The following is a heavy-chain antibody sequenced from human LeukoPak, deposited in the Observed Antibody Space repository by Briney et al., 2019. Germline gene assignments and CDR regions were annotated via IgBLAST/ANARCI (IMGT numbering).Heavy chain of an antibody. CDR2: INHSGST. J-gene: IGHJ4*02. CDR1: GGSFSGYY. CDR3: ARTAGIYDSSGYYRY. Sequence: KRSETLSLTCAVYGGSFSGYYWSWIRQPPGKGLEWIGEINHSGSTNYNPSLKSRVTISVDTSKNQFSLKLSSVTAADTAVYYCARTAGIYDSSGYYRYWGQGTLVTVSS. D-gene: IGHD3-22*01. V-gene: IGHV4-34*01.